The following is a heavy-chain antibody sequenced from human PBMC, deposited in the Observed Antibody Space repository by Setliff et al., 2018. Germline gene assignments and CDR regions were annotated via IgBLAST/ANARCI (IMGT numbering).Heavy chain of an antibody. CDR2: INPNSGGR. J-gene: IGHJ3*01. D-gene: IGHD3-9*01. CDR3: AGPFDVGPYPRPIDGLDL. CDR1: GYMFRDYY. V-gene: IGHV1-2*02. Sequence: GASVKVSCKASGYMFRDYYIHWVRQAPGQGLEWMGWINPNSGGRECAEAFQGRVTLTGDTSIRTAFMELSGLTTDDTAVYYCAGPFDVGPYPRPIDGLDLWGQGTRVTVSS.